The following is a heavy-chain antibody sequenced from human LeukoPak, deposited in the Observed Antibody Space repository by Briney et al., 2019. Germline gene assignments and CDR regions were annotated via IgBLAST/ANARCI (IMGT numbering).Heavy chain of an antibody. CDR2: IWYDGSNK. Sequence: PGGSLRLSCAASGFTFSSYGMHWVRQAPGKGLEWVAVIWYDGSNKYYADSVKGRFTISRDNSKNTLYLQMNSLRAEDTAVYYCARQPPGIAVAGTYYYYGMDVWGQGTTVTVSS. D-gene: IGHD6-19*01. V-gene: IGHV3-33*01. CDR3: ARQPPGIAVAGTYYYYGMDV. CDR1: GFTFSSYG. J-gene: IGHJ6*02.